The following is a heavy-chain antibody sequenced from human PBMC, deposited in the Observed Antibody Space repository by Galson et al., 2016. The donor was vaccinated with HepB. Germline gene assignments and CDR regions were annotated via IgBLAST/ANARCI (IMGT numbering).Heavy chain of an antibody. CDR1: GGSFSNYY. CDR3: ARGQDPYKIRD. V-gene: IGHV4-34*01. CDR2: VHPSQIT. J-gene: IGHJ4*02. D-gene: IGHD5-24*01. Sequence: ETLSLTCAFYGGSFSNYYCSWIRQPPGKGLEWIGEVHPSQITNYNPSLMSRVTISVDTSKNQFSLKLSSVTAADTAVYYCARGQDPYKIRDWVQGTLVTVSS.